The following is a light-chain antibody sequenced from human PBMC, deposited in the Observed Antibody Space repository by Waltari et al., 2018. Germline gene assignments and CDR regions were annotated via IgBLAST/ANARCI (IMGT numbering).Light chain of an antibody. J-gene: IGLJ1*01. Sequence: QSALTQPPPASGSPGQSVTISCTGTSSDIGGYNYVAWYQKHPGKAPKLLIYEVTQRPSGVPDRFSGSKSGNTASLTVSGLQTEDEADYYCASYAGSNNYVFGTGTKVTVL. V-gene: IGLV2-8*01. CDR3: ASYAGSNNYV. CDR1: SSDIGGYNY. CDR2: EVT.